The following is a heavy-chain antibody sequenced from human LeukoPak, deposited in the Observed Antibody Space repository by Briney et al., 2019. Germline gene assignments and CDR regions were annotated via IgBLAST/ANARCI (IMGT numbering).Heavy chain of an antibody. V-gene: IGHV3-20*04. CDR2: INWNGGST. J-gene: IGHJ3*02. D-gene: IGHD3-22*01. CDR3: ARDSESSGYYHDAFDI. Sequence: GGSLRLSCAASGFTFDDYGMSWVRQAPGKGLEWVSGINWNGGSTGYADSVKGRFTISRDNAKNSLYLQMNSLRAEDTALYYCARDSESSGYYHDAFDIWGQGTMVTVSS. CDR1: GFTFDDYG.